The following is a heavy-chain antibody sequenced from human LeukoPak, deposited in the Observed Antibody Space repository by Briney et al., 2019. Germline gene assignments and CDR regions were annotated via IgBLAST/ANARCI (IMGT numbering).Heavy chain of an antibody. CDR2: IYYSGST. CDR1: GGSFSGYY. V-gene: IGHV4-59*01. D-gene: IGHD6-19*01. CDR3: ARVAVAGTETIDY. J-gene: IGHJ4*02. Sequence: SETLSLTCAVYGGSFSGYYWSWIRQPPGKGLEWIGYIYYSGSTNYNPSLKSRVTISVDTSKNQFSLKLSSVTAADTAVYYCARVAVAGTETIDYWGQGTLVTVSS.